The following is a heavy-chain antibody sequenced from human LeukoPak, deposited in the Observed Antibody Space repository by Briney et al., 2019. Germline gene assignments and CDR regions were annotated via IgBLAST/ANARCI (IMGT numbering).Heavy chain of an antibody. V-gene: IGHV1-3*01. D-gene: IGHD6-19*01. CDR1: GYTFTSYA. CDR3: ARDQIPGYSSGYLFIDYYYGMDV. Sequence: ASVKVSCKASGYTFTSYAMHWVRQAPGQRLEWMGWINAGNGNTKYSQKFQGRVTITRDTSASTAYMELSSLRSEDTAVYYCARDQIPGYSSGYLFIDYYYGMDVWGQGTTVTVSS. CDR2: INAGNGNT. J-gene: IGHJ6*02.